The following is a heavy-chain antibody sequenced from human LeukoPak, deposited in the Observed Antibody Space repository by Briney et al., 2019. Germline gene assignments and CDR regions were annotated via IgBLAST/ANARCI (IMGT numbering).Heavy chain of an antibody. CDR2: INPSGGST. D-gene: IGHD2-2*01. V-gene: IGHV1-46*01. J-gene: IGHJ4*02. CDR3: ARDLLRYCSSTSCSSLGY. CDR1: GYTFTSYY. Sequence: ASVKVSCKASGYTFTSYYMHWVRQAPGQGLEWMGIINPSGGSTSYAQKFQGRVTMTRDTSTSTVYMELSSLRSEDTAVYYCARDLLRYCSSTSCSSLGYWGQGTLVTVSS.